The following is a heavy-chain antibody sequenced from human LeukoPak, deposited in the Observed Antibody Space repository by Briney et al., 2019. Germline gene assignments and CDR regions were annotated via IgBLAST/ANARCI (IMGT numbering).Heavy chain of an antibody. CDR3: AFGGGTTGLFDY. D-gene: IGHD1-1*01. CDR1: GFTFSSYS. J-gene: IGHJ4*02. Sequence: PGGSLRLSCAASGFTFSSYSMNWVRQAPGKGLGWVSSISSSSYIYYADSVKGRFTISRDNAKNSLYLQMNSLRAEDTAVYYCAFGGGTTGLFDYWGQGTLVTVSS. CDR2: ISSSSYI. V-gene: IGHV3-21*01.